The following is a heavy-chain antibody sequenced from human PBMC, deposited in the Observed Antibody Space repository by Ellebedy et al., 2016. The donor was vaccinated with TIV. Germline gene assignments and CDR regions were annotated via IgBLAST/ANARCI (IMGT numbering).Heavy chain of an antibody. CDR3: ARDTDREVSDV. Sequence: MPSETLSLTCSVSGGSMIAYYWIWVRQPAGRKLEWTRRIYSTGSTNYNPSLKSRVTMSFETSKNQFSLRLTSVTAADTPVYYCARDTDREVSDVWGQGTTVIVSS. D-gene: IGHD5/OR15-5a*01. CDR1: GGSMIAYY. J-gene: IGHJ6*02. V-gene: IGHV4-4*07. CDR2: IYSTGST.